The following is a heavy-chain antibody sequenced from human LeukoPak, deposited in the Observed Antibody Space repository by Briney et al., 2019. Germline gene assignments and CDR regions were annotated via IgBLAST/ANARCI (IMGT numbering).Heavy chain of an antibody. J-gene: IGHJ4*02. CDR2: IRDSGTYG. V-gene: IGHV3-23*01. Sequence: RGSPRLSCAASGFTFSNYAMGWVRQAPGKGLRCVSTIRDSGTYGFYAASVKGRFIISRDNSNNLVYLQMNNLRAEDTAEYYCAKRARYNSARATDFDSWGQGTQVTVS. CDR3: AKRARYNSARATDFDS. D-gene: IGHD6-19*01. CDR1: GFTFSNYA.